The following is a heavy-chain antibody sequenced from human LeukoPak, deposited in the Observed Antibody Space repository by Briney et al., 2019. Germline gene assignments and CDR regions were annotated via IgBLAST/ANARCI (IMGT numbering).Heavy chain of an antibody. CDR1: GDSLSGYF. J-gene: IGHJ6*02. D-gene: IGHD2/OR15-2a*01. CDR2: IYYTGST. Sequence: SETLSLPCAVSGDSLSGYFWSWSRQPPGKGLEWSWHIYYTGSTIYNPCLRSRVTMSVDVSKNHFSLDLPSVTAADTAVYYCARHDPVGHFLRGMDVWGQGTTVTVSS. CDR3: ARHDPVGHFLRGMDV. V-gene: IGHV4-59*08.